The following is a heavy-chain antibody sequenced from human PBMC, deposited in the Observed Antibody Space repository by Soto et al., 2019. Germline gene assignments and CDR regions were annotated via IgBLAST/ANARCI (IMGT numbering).Heavy chain of an antibody. V-gene: IGHV3-23*01. CDR3: AKGEGAAAGLYYYYYGMDV. CDR1: GFTFSSYA. D-gene: IGHD6-13*01. Sequence: GGSLRLSCAASGFTFSSYAMSWVRQAPGKGLEWVSAISGSGGSTYYADSVKGRFTISRDNSKNTLYLQMNSLRAEDTAVYYCAKGEGAAAGLYYYYYGMDVWGQGTTVTVSS. CDR2: ISGSGGST. J-gene: IGHJ6*02.